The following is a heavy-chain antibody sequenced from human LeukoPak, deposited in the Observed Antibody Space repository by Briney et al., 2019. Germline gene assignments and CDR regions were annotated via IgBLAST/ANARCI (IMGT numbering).Heavy chain of an antibody. CDR1: GFTFNSYA. J-gene: IGHJ4*02. V-gene: IGHV3-30-3*01. CDR2: ISYDGSNK. CDR3: ARDLVRHYDSSGYYYGADY. D-gene: IGHD3-22*01. Sequence: HPGGSLRLSCAASGFTFNSYAMHWVRQAPGKGLEWVAVISYDGSNKYYADSVKGRFTISRDNSKNTLYLQMNSLRAEDTAVYYCARDLVRHYDSSGYYYGADYWGQGTLVTVSS.